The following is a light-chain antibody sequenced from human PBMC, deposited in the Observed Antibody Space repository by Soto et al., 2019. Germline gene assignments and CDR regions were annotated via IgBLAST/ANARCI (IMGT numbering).Light chain of an antibody. CDR1: QSVSSNY. Sequence: EIVLTQSPGTLSLSPGERATLSCRASQSVSSNYLDWYQQKPGQPPRLLIYGASSRATGIPDRFSGSGSETDFTLTISRLEPEDFAVYYWQQYDYSQGYTFGQGTKLEIK. CDR2: GAS. CDR3: QQYDYSQGYT. V-gene: IGKV3-20*01. J-gene: IGKJ2*01.